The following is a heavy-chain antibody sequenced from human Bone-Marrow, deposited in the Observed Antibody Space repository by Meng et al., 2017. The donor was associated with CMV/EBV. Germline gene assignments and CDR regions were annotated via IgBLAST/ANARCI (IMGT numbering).Heavy chain of an antibody. D-gene: IGHD6-13*01. CDR3: TKNLVASAGDY. Sequence: GGSLRLSCAASGFTFSSYAMSWVRQAPGKGLEWVANIKPDGSQGYYVDSVRGRFTISRDNAKSSLYLQINDLRVEDTALYYCTKNLVASAGDYWGQGTLVTVSS. CDR1: GFTFSSYA. CDR2: IKPDGSQG. V-gene: IGHV3-7*01. J-gene: IGHJ4*02.